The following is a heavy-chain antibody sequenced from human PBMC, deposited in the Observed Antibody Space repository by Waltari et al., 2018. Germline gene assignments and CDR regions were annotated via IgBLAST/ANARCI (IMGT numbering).Heavy chain of an antibody. CDR2: IIPILDLA. Sequence: QVQLVQSGAEVKKPGSSVKVSCMASGGSFNSYCISWVRQAPGQGLEWMGRIIPILDLANSAQKFQGRVTITADKSTSTVYMELSSLRSEDTAVYFCTRAANHYDNSGWDFYGMAVWGQGTTVTVSS. J-gene: IGHJ6*02. CDR1: GGSFNSYC. V-gene: IGHV1-69*02. CDR3: TRAANHYDNSGWDFYGMAV. D-gene: IGHD3-22*01.